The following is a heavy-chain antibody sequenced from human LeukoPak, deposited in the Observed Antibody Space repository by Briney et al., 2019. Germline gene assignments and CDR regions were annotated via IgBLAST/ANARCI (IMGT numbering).Heavy chain of an antibody. CDR3: ARDSAVDCSGGSCYSDFQH. CDR2: ISSSSSYI. D-gene: IGHD2-15*01. Sequence: GGSLGLSCAASGFTFSSYSMNWVRQAPGKGLEWVSSISSSSSYIYYADSVKGRFTISRDNAKNSLYLHMNSLRAEDTAVYYCARDSAVDCSGGSCYSDFQHWGQGTLVTVSS. V-gene: IGHV3-21*01. CDR1: GFTFSSYS. J-gene: IGHJ1*01.